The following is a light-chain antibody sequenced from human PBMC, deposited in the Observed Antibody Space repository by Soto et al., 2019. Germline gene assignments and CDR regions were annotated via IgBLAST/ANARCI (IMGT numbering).Light chain of an antibody. CDR3: FSYTGSGTLI. J-gene: IGLJ2*01. V-gene: IGLV2-14*01. CDR1: SSDVGGYNY. Sequence: QSALTQPASVSGSPGQSITISCTGTSSDVGGYNYVSWYQQHPGKAPKLMIYEVSNRPSGVSNRFSGSKSGNTASLTISGLQAEDEADYYCFSYTGSGTLIFGGGTKLTVL. CDR2: EVS.